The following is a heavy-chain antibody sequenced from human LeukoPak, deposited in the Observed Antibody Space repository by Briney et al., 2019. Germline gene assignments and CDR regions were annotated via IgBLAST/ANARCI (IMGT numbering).Heavy chain of an antibody. J-gene: IGHJ4*02. CDR2: ISGSGGST. CDR1: GFTFSSYA. Sequence: GGSLRLSCAASGFTFSSYAMSWVRQAPGKGLEWVSAISGSGGSTYYADSVKGRFTISRDNFKNTLYLQMNSLRAEDTAVYYCAKDRNYYGSGSYPLFDYWGQGTLVTVSS. CDR3: AKDRNYYGSGSYPLFDY. V-gene: IGHV3-23*01. D-gene: IGHD3-10*01.